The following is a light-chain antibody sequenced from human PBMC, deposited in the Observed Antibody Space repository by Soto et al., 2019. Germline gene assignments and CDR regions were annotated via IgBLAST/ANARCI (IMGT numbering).Light chain of an antibody. CDR2: DVN. J-gene: IGLJ3*02. Sequence: QSALTQPPSASGSPGQSLTISCTGTSSDVGAHNYVSWYQQNPGKAPKLMLYDVNKRPSGVPDRFSGSKSGITASLTVSGLQAEDEADYYCSSYAGGNNWVFGGGTKLTVL. V-gene: IGLV2-8*01. CDR3: SSYAGGNNWV. CDR1: SSDVGAHNY.